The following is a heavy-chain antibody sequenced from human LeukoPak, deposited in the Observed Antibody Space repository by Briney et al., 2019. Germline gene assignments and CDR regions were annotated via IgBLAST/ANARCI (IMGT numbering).Heavy chain of an antibody. Sequence: SVKVSCKASGGTFSSYAISWVRQAPGQGLEWMGGIIPIFGTANYAQKFQGRVTITADESTSTAYMELSSLRSGDTAVYYCASFATTTKNFDYWGQGTLVTVSS. D-gene: IGHD5-12*01. CDR1: GGTFSSYA. V-gene: IGHV1-69*13. CDR2: IIPIFGTA. J-gene: IGHJ4*02. CDR3: ASFATTTKNFDY.